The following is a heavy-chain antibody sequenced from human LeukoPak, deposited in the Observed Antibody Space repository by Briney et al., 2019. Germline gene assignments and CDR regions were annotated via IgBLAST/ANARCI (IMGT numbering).Heavy chain of an antibody. Sequence: GGSLRLSCAASGFTFSSYWMSWVRQAPGKGLEWVANIKQDGSEKHYVDSVKGRFTISRDNAKKSLFLHMNSLRVEDTAVYYCARGSEYTSSTNYYFDYWGQGTLVTVSS. CDR2: IKQDGSEK. CDR3: ARGSEYTSSTNYYFDY. J-gene: IGHJ4*02. V-gene: IGHV3-7*01. D-gene: IGHD6-6*01. CDR1: GFTFSSYW.